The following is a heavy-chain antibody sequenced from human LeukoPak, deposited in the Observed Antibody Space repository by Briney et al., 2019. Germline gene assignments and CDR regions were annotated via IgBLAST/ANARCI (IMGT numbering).Heavy chain of an antibody. Sequence: ASVKVSCKASGYTFTSYGIGWVRQAPGQGLEWMGWISAYNGNTNYAQKLQGRVTMTTDTSTSTAYMELRSLRSDDTAVYYCARELTYYYDSSGYKYYYYYYMDVWGKGTTVTVSS. D-gene: IGHD3-22*01. V-gene: IGHV1-18*01. CDR1: GYTFTSYG. CDR2: ISAYNGNT. J-gene: IGHJ6*03. CDR3: ARELTYYYDSSGYKYYYYYYMDV.